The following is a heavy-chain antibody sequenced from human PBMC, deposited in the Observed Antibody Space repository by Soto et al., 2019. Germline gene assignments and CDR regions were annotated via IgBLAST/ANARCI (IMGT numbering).Heavy chain of an antibody. D-gene: IGHD3-10*01. Sequence: SENLSLTCTVSGGSISRYYWSWIRPPPGKGLEWIGYIYYSGSTDYNPPLKSRVTISVDTSKNQFSLKLSSVTAADTAVYYCARTDLNYYGSGSYYYYYGMDVWGQGTTVTVSS. CDR2: IYYSGST. CDR1: GGSISRYY. J-gene: IGHJ6*02. CDR3: ARTDLNYYGSGSYYYYYGMDV. V-gene: IGHV4-59*08.